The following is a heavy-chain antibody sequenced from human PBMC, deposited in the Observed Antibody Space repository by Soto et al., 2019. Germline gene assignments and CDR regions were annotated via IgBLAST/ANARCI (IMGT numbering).Heavy chain of an antibody. D-gene: IGHD4-17*01. V-gene: IGHV3-53*01. CDR3: ATTVTRLIAFDV. Sequence: GGSLRLSFAASGFTVSSHYMSWVRQTPGKGLEWGSILYASDSTFYADSVEGQFTISRDNSKNTVYLQLNSLRAEDTAVYYCATTVTRLIAFDVWGQGAMVTVSS. J-gene: IGHJ3*01. CDR1: GFTVSSHY. CDR2: LYASDST.